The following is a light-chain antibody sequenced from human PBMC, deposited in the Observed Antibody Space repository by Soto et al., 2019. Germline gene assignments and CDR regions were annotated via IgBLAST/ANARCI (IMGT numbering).Light chain of an antibody. J-gene: IGKJ1*01. Sequence: EIVLTQSPGTLSLPPGEGATLSCRASQSVSSNLAWYQQKPGQAPRLLIYDASTRATGIPARFSGSGSGTEFTLTISSLQSEDFAVYYCQQYNNWPQTFGQGTKVDIK. CDR1: QSVSSN. CDR2: DAS. CDR3: QQYNNWPQT. V-gene: IGKV3-15*01.